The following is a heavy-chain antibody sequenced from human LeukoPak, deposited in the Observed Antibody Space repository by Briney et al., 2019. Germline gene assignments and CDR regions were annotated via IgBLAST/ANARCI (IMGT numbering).Heavy chain of an antibody. CDR1: GYTFTGYY. J-gene: IGHJ6*02. V-gene: IGHV1-2*02. CDR2: INPNSGGT. CDR3: ASQKTRSYCSGGSCYPLAYYYGMDV. D-gene: IGHD2-15*01. Sequence: WASVKVSCKASGYTFTGYYMHWVRQAPGQGLEWMGWINPNSGGTNYAQKFQGRVTMTRDTSISTAYMELSRLRSDGTAVYYCASQKTRSYCSGGSCYPLAYYYGMDVWGQGTTVTVSS.